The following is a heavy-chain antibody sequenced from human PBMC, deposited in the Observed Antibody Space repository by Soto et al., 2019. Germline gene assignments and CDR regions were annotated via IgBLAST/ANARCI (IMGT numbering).Heavy chain of an antibody. J-gene: IGHJ4*02. Sequence: GGSLRLSCAASGFTFSSYWMNWVRQAPGKGLEWVAVISYDGSNKYYADSGKGRFTISRDNSKNTLYLQMNSLRAEDTAVYYCATDYSGTQFVVVVAAAFDYWGQGTLVTVSS. CDR3: ATDYSGTQFVVVVAAAFDY. D-gene: IGHD2-15*01. CDR1: GFTFSSYW. CDR2: ISYDGSNK. V-gene: IGHV3-30*03.